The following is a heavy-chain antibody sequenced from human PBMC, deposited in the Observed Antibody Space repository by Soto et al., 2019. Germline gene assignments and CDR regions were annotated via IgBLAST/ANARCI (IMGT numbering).Heavy chain of an antibody. CDR3: ARDYSSGYGMDV. J-gene: IGHJ6*02. CDR1: GYTFTSYD. D-gene: IGHD6-19*01. V-gene: IGHV1-8*01. CDR2: MNPNSGNT. Sequence: GASVKVSCKASGYTFTSYDINWVQQATGQGLEWMGWMNPNSGNTDYAQKFQGRVTMTRNTSISTAYMELSSLRSEDTAVYYCARDYSSGYGMDVWGQGTTVTVSS.